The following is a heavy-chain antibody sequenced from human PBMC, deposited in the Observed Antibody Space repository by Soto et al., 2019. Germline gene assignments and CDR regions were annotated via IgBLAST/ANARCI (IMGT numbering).Heavy chain of an antibody. J-gene: IGHJ4*02. D-gene: IGHD1-20*01. CDR3: ARDGLNLNFDY. V-gene: IGHV1-3*01. CDR2: INAGNGNT. Sequence: QVQLVQSGAEVKKPGPSVKVSCKASGYTFTSYAMHWVRQAPGQRLEWMGWINAGNGNTKDSQKFQGRVTITRSTSASTAYREMTSLRSEDTAVYFCARDGLNLNFDYWGQGALVTVAS. CDR1: GYTFTSYA.